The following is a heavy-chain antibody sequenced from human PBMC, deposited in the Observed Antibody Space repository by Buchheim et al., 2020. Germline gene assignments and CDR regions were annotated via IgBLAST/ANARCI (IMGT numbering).Heavy chain of an antibody. Sequence: QVQLVESGGGVVQPGRSLRLSCAASGFTFSSYAMHWVRQAPGKGLEWVAVISYDGSNKYYADSVKGRFTTSRDNSKNTLYLQMNSLRAEDTAVYYCARSHLGYCSGGSCSDIDYWGQGAL. D-gene: IGHD2-15*01. V-gene: IGHV3-30*04. J-gene: IGHJ4*02. CDR1: GFTFSSYA. CDR2: ISYDGSNK. CDR3: ARSHLGYCSGGSCSDIDY.